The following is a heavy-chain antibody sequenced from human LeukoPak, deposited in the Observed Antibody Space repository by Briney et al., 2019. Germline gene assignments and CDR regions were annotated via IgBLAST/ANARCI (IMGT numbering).Heavy chain of an antibody. CDR1: GFTFSSYE. J-gene: IGHJ5*02. V-gene: IGHV3-48*03. D-gene: IGHD2-2*01. Sequence: GGSLRLSCAASGFTFSSYEMNWVRQAPGKGLEWVSHISSSGSTIYYADSVKGRFTISRDNAKNSLYLQINSLRAEDTAVYYCARYCSSTSCPWGQGTLVTVSS. CDR3: ARYCSSTSCP. CDR2: ISSSGSTI.